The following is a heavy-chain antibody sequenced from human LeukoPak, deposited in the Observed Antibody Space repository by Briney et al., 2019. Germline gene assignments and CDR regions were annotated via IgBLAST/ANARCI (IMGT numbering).Heavy chain of an antibody. CDR3: ARDAGDESLWYYYYYMDV. CDR1: GYTFTSYG. D-gene: IGHD4-17*01. J-gene: IGHJ6*03. V-gene: IGHV1-18*01. Sequence: ASVKVSCKASGYTFTSYGISWVRQAPGQGLEWMGWISAYNGNTNYAQKFQGRVTMTRDTSISTAYMELSRLRSDDTAVYYCARDAGDESLWYYYYYMDVWGKGTTVTVSS. CDR2: ISAYNGNT.